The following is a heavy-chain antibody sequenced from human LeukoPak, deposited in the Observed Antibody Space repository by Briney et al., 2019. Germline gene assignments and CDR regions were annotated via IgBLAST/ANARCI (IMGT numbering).Heavy chain of an antibody. CDR3: ARDDGGSSPFDY. CDR1: GFTFSSYG. D-gene: IGHD4-23*01. CDR2: ISYDGSNK. V-gene: IGHV3-30*03. Sequence: GGSLRLSCAASGFTFSSYGMHWVRQAPGKGLEWVAVISYDGSNKYYADSVKGRFTISRDNSKNTLYLQMNSLRAEDTAVYYCARDDGGSSPFDYWGQGTLVTVSS. J-gene: IGHJ4*02.